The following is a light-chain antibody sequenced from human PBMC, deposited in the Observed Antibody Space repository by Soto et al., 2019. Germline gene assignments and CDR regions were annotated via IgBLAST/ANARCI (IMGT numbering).Light chain of an antibody. V-gene: IGLV2-14*01. Sequence: QSALTQPASVSGSPGQSITISCFGTSSDIGNSNLVSWYHLSPGKAPKLMIYEVSNRPSGVSYRFSGSKSVNTASLTISGLQPEDEGDYYCSSYATGSTSYVFGTGTKVTVL. CDR1: SSDIGNSNL. J-gene: IGLJ1*01. CDR3: SSYATGSTSYV. CDR2: EVS.